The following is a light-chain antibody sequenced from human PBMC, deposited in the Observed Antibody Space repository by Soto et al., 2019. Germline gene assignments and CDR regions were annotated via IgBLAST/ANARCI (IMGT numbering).Light chain of an antibody. Sequence: DLVMTQSPLSLPVTPGEPASISCRSSQSLLHSNGKNYLGWFLQKPGQSPQLLIDLGSSRASGVPDRFSGSGSGTDFTLKISRVEAEDVWVYYCMQVLQPPRTFGGGTKVEIK. CDR2: LGS. CDR3: MQVLQPPRT. CDR1: QSLLHSNGKNY. J-gene: IGKJ4*01. V-gene: IGKV2-28*01.